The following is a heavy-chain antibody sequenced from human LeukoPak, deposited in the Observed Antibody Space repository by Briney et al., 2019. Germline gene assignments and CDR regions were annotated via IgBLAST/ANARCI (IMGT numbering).Heavy chain of an antibody. CDR3: ARGRGTYDSSGYYSPTKIDY. CDR2: ISYDGSNK. D-gene: IGHD3-22*01. CDR1: GFTLSSYA. J-gene: IGHJ4*02. V-gene: IGHV3-30*04. Sequence: PGGSLRLSCAASGFTLSSYAMHWVRQAPGKGLEWVAVISYDGSNKYYADSVKGRFTISRDNSKNTLYLQMNSLRAEDTAVYYCARGRGTYDSSGYYSPTKIDYWGQGTLVTVSS.